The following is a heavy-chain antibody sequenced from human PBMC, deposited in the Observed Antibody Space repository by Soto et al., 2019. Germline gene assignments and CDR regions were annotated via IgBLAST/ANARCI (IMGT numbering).Heavy chain of an antibody. CDR2: IYYSGST. CDR3: ARHGVGAAPDDY. D-gene: IGHD2-15*01. Sequence: QVQLQESGPGLVKPSETLSLTCTVSGGSISSYYWSWIRQPPGKGLEWIGYIYYSGSTNYNPSLKRRVTISVDTSKNQFSLKLSSVTAADTAVYYCARHGVGAAPDDYWGQGTLVTVSS. J-gene: IGHJ4*02. V-gene: IGHV4-59*08. CDR1: GGSISSYY.